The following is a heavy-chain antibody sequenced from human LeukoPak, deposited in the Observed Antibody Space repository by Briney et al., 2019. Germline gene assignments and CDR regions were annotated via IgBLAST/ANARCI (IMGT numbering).Heavy chain of an antibody. CDR1: GYTVTSYD. D-gene: IGHD1-1*01. Sequence: ASVKVSCKASGYTVTSYDINWVRQATGQGLEWMGWMNPNSGNTGYAQKFQGRVTMTRNTSISTAYMELSSLRSEDTAVYYCARGQAGTLDFDYWGQGTLVTVSS. V-gene: IGHV1-8*01. CDR3: ARGQAGTLDFDY. J-gene: IGHJ4*02. CDR2: MNPNSGNT.